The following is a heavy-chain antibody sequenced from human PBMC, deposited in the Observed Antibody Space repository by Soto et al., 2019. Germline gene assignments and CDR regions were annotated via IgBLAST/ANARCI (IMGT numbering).Heavy chain of an antibody. CDR2: IVVGSGNT. D-gene: IGHD6-6*01. CDR3: AAADSSSSPWYYYYGMDV. CDR1: GFTFTSSA. Sequence: ASVKVSCKASGFTFTSSAVQWLRQARGQRLEWIGWIVVGSGNTNYAQKFQERVTITRDMSTSTAYMELSSLRSEDTAVYYCAAADSSSSPWYYYYGMDVWGQGTTVTVS. J-gene: IGHJ6*02. V-gene: IGHV1-58*01.